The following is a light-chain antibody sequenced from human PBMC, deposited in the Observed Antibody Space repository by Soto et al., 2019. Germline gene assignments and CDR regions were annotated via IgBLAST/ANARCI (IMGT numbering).Light chain of an antibody. CDR1: QSGSSN. J-gene: IGKJ2*01. CDR2: GAS. CDR3: HQYDDGPYT. Sequence: YPASLSLAPREIAHRSCRASQSGSSNVAWYQQIPGQTPRLLIYGASTRATGIPVGFSGSGSGTEFTLTISSLQSEDFAVYYCHQYDDGPYTSAQRAKV. V-gene: IGKV3-15*01.